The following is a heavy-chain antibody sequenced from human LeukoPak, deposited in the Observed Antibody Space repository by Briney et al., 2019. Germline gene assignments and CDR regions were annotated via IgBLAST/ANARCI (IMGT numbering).Heavy chain of an antibody. D-gene: IGHD6-19*01. V-gene: IGHV3-23*01. CDR2: LSGSGITT. CDR1: GFTFSNYR. CDR3: AKGIYSSGWSYFDY. Sequence: GGSLRLSCAASGFTFSNYRMNWVRQAPGKGLEWVSTLSGSGITTYYADSVKGRFTISRDNSKNTLYLQMNSLRAEDTAVYYCAKGIYSSGWSYFDYWGQGTLVTVSS. J-gene: IGHJ4*02.